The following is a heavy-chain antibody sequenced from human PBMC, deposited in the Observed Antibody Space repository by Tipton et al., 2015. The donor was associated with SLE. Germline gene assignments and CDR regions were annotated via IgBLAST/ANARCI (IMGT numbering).Heavy chain of an antibody. Sequence: SLRLSCAASGFIFSSYGMHWVRQAPGKGLEWVAVIWYDGSNKYYADSVKGRFTISRDNSNNTLYLQMNSLRAEDTAVYYCAARLQLDRPFDYWGQGTLVTVSS. CDR1: GFIFSSYG. CDR2: IWYDGSNK. CDR3: AARLQLDRPFDY. V-gene: IGHV3-33*01. D-gene: IGHD1-1*01. J-gene: IGHJ4*02.